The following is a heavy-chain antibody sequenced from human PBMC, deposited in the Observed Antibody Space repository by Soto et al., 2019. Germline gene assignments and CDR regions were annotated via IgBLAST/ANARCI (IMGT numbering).Heavy chain of an antibody. Sequence: ASVKVSCKASGYTFTGYYMHWVRQAPGQGLEWMGWINPNSGGTNYAQKFQGWVTMTRDTSISTAYMELSRLRSDDTAVYYCARVYCSGGSCPFDYWGQGTLVTVSS. D-gene: IGHD2-15*01. CDR1: GYTFTGYY. CDR2: INPNSGGT. V-gene: IGHV1-2*04. CDR3: ARVYCSGGSCPFDY. J-gene: IGHJ4*02.